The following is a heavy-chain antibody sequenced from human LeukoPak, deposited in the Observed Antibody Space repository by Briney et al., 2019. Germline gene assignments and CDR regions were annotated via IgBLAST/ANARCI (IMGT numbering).Heavy chain of an antibody. Sequence: ASVKVSCKASGGTFSSYAISWVRQAPGQGLEWMGGIIPIFGTANYAQKFQGRVTITADESTSTAYMELSSLRSEDTAVYYCARDDGDFIEEIEAYYYYCGMDVWGQGTTVTVSS. CDR2: IIPIFGTA. J-gene: IGHJ6*02. CDR3: ARDDGDFIEEIEAYYYYCGMDV. D-gene: IGHD4-17*01. CDR1: GGTFSSYA. V-gene: IGHV1-69*13.